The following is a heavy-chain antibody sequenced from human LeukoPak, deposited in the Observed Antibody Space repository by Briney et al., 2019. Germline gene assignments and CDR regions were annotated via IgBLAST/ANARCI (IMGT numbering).Heavy chain of an antibody. Sequence: NTSETLSLTCTVSGGSISSSSYSWGWIRQPPGKGLEWIGTIFHNGNTYYNPSLKSRVTISVDTSKNQFSLKLSSVTAADTAVYYCANLGGSAYYDFRAFDIWGQGTMVTVSS. J-gene: IGHJ3*02. V-gene: IGHV4-39*01. D-gene: IGHD3-3*01. CDR2: IFHNGNT. CDR1: GGSISSSSYS. CDR3: ANLGGSAYYDFRAFDI.